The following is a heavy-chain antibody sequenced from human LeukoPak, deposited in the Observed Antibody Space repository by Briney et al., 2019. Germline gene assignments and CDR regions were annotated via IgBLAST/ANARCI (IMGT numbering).Heavy chain of an antibody. D-gene: IGHD2-15*01. V-gene: IGHV4-34*01. CDR1: GGSFSGYY. CDR2: INHSGST. Sequence: SETLSLTCAVYGGSFSGYYWSWIRQPPGKGLEWIGEINHSGSTNYNPSLKSRVTISVDTSKNQFSLELSSVTAADTAVYYCARAGYCSGGSCSYFDYWGQGTLVTVSS. J-gene: IGHJ4*02. CDR3: ARAGYCSGGSCSYFDY.